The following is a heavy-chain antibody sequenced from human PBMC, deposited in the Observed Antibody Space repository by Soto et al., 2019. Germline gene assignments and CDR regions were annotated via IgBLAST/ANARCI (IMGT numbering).Heavy chain of an antibody. CDR3: ARSSGGNFGIIIEGSNWFDP. CDR2: INPHGGST. D-gene: IGHD3-3*01. CDR1: GDTFTSYY. V-gene: IGHV1-46*01. Sequence: ASLKGSCKAPGDTFTSYYLNWVRQAPGQGLEWMGVINPHGGSTKYAQKFQGRITMTRDTSRSTVYMELSSLRSDDTAIYYCARSSGGNFGIIIEGSNWFDPWGQGTLVTVSS. J-gene: IGHJ5*02.